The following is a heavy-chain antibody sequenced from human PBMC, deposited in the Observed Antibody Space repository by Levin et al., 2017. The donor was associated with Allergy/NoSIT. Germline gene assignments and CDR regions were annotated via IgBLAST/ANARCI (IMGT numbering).Heavy chain of an antibody. V-gene: IGHV3-30*04. CDR2: ISYDGSNK. Sequence: GGSLRLSCAASGFTFSSYAMHWVRQAPGKGLEWVAVISYDGSNKYYADSVKGRFTISRDNSKNTLYLQMNSLRAEDTAVYYCARANDDSSGCQTVDYWGQGTLVTVSS. CDR1: GFTFSSYA. J-gene: IGHJ4*02. CDR3: ARANDDSSGCQTVDY. D-gene: IGHD6-19*01.